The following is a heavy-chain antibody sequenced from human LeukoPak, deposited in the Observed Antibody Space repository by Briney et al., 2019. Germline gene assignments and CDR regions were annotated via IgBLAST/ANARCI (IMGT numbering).Heavy chain of an antibody. Sequence: TGGSLRLSCAASGFTFDDYGMSWVRQAPGKGLEWVSGINWNGGSIGYADSVKGRFTISRDNAKNSLYLQMNSLRAEDTAVYYCASEGYSSSSVDYWGQGTLVTVSS. CDR2: INWNGGSI. CDR1: GFTFDDYG. J-gene: IGHJ4*02. V-gene: IGHV3-20*04. D-gene: IGHD6-6*01. CDR3: ASEGYSSSSVDY.